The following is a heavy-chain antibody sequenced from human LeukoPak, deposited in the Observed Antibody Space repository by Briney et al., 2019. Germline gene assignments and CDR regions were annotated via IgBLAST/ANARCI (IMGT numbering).Heavy chain of an antibody. Sequence: GGSLRLSCAASGFTFRRYWMTWFRQTPGKGLEWVANIKEDGSEKNYVDSVKGRFTISRDRAKSSLYLQMNSLRAEDTAVYYCARELSGDVFDYWGRGTLVIVSP. D-gene: IGHD3-10*02. V-gene: IGHV3-7*01. CDR3: ARELSGDVFDY. J-gene: IGHJ4*02. CDR1: GFTFRRYW. CDR2: IKEDGSEK.